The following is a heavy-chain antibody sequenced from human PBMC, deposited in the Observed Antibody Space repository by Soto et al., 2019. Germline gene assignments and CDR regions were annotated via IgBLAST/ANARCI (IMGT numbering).Heavy chain of an antibody. J-gene: IGHJ5*02. V-gene: IGHV4-59*01. CDR1: GGSISSYY. CDR2: IYYSGST. CDR3: ARDSPPASFDP. D-gene: IGHD2-2*01. Sequence: SETLSLTCTVSGGSISSYYWSWIRQPPGKGLEWIGYIYYSGSTNYNPSLKSRVTITRDTSASTAYMELSSLRSEDTAVYYCARDSPPASFDPWGQGTLVTVS.